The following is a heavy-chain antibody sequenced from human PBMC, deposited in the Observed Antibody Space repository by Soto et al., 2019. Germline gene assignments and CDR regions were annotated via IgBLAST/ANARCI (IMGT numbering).Heavy chain of an antibody. J-gene: IGHJ5*02. CDR2: IYYSGST. D-gene: IGHD6-13*01. V-gene: IGHV4-59*01. CDR3: ARGGGYSSSWYDVGWFDP. CDR1: GGSISSYY. Sequence: SETLSLTCTVSGGSISSYYWSWIRQPPGKGLEWIGYIYYSGSTNYNPSLKSRVTISVDTSKNQFSLKLSSVTAADTAVYYCARGGGYSSSWYDVGWFDPWGQGTLVTVSS.